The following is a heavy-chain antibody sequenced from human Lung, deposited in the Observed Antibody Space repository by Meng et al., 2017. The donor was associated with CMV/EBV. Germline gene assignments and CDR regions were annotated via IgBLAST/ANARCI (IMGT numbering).Heavy chain of an antibody. D-gene: IGHD6-13*01. Sequence: GGSLRLSCAASGFTFSSHWMTWVRQAPGKGLEWVANINQDGSQKNYVDSVKGRFTISRDNAKNSLFLQMNSLRAEDTAVYYCARVAAAGRGMDVWGQGTTVXVSS. V-gene: IGHV3-7*04. CDR2: INQDGSQK. CDR1: GFTFSSHW. CDR3: ARVAAAGRGMDV. J-gene: IGHJ6*02.